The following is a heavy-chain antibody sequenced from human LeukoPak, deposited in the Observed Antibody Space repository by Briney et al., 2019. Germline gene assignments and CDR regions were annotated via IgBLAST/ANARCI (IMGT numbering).Heavy chain of an antibody. CDR2: ISSSGSTI. Sequence: GGSLRLSCAASGFTFSDYYMSWLRQAPGKGLEGVSYISSSGSTIYYADSVKGRFTISRDNAKNSLYLQMNSLRAEDTAVYYCARDRLAVAGHVAFDIWGQGTMVTVSS. J-gene: IGHJ3*02. CDR3: ARDRLAVAGHVAFDI. D-gene: IGHD6-19*01. V-gene: IGHV3-11*04. CDR1: GFTFSDYY.